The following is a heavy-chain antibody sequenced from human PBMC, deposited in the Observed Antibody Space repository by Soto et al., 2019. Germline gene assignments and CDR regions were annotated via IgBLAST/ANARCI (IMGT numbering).Heavy chain of an antibody. Sequence: QITLKESGPTLVKPTQTLTLTCTFSGFSLSTSGVGVGWIRQPPGKALEWLALIYWDDDKRYSPSLKSRLTLTKDNSKNQVVLTMTNMDPVDTATYYCAHESDSSGYNSGMDVWGQGTTVTVSS. V-gene: IGHV2-5*02. D-gene: IGHD3-22*01. J-gene: IGHJ6*02. CDR1: GFSLSTSGVG. CDR2: IYWDDDK. CDR3: AHESDSSGYNSGMDV.